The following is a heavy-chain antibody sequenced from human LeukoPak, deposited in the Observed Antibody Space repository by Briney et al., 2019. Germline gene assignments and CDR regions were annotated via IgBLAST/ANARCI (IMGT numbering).Heavy chain of an antibody. D-gene: IGHD3-22*01. CDR2: INHSGST. J-gene: IGHJ4*02. Sequence: SETLSLTCAVYGGSFSGYYWSWIRQPPGKGLEWIGEINHSGSTNYNPSLKSRVTMSVDTSKNQFSLKLSSVTAADTAVYYCALYYYDSSGYYYFDYWGQGTLVTVSS. V-gene: IGHV4-34*01. CDR1: GGSFSGYY. CDR3: ALYYYDSSGYYYFDY.